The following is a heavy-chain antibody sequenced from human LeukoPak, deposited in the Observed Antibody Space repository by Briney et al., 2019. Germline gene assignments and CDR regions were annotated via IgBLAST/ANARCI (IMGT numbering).Heavy chain of an antibody. CDR1: GFTFDDYG. Sequence: GGSLRLSCAASGFTFDDYGMSWVRQAPGKGLEWVSGINWNGGSTGYADSVKGRFTISRDNSKNTLYLQMNSLRAEDTAVYYCATEGKTRTWNYYQAKPVYWGQGTLVTVSS. CDR3: ATEGKTRTWNYYQAKPVY. J-gene: IGHJ4*02. V-gene: IGHV3-20*04. D-gene: IGHD1-7*01. CDR2: INWNGGST.